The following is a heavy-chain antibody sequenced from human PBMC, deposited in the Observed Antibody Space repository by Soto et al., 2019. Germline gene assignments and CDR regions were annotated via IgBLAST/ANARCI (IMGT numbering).Heavy chain of an antibody. Sequence: EVQLLESGGGLVQPGGSLRLSCAASGFTFTNYAMTWVRQAPGKGLEWVSISSGSGSGGSTNYADSVKGRFTISRDNSKTTLYLQMNSLRVEDTAVYYCATDRDDYRNYVFDYWGQGTLVTVSS. CDR2: SSGSGSGGST. CDR3: ATDRDDYRNYVFDY. D-gene: IGHD4-4*01. V-gene: IGHV3-23*01. J-gene: IGHJ4*02. CDR1: GFTFTNYA.